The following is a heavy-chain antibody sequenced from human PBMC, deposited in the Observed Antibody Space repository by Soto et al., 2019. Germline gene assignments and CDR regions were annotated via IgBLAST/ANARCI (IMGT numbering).Heavy chain of an antibody. CDR1: GFTFNSYA. D-gene: IGHD1-26*01. Sequence: GGSLRLSCAASGFTFNSYAMNWVRQAPGKGLEWVSGISGSGGSTNYADSVKGRFTISRDNSKKMLYLQMNSLRAEDTAIYYCANSYSERYFDYWGQGTLVTVSS. CDR2: ISGSGGST. CDR3: ANSYSERYFDY. J-gene: IGHJ4*02. V-gene: IGHV3-23*01.